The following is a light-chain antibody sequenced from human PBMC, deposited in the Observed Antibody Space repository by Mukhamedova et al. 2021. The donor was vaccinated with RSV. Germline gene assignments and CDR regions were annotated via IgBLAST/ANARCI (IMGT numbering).Light chain of an antibody. J-gene: IGKJ1*01. Sequence: APRLLIYGASTRATGIPARFSGSGSGTEFTLTIISMQSEDFAVYYCQQHFYYWTFGQGT. V-gene: IGKV3-15*01. CDR2: GAS. CDR3: QQHFYYWT.